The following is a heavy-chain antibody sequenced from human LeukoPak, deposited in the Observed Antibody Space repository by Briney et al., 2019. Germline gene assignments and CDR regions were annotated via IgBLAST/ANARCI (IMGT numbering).Heavy chain of an antibody. V-gene: IGHV4-39*07. D-gene: IGHD3-3*01. CDR3: ARLMEGERFLEWHYMDV. CDR2: IFYGGST. CDR1: GGSIRNDNYY. Sequence: TSETLSLTCTVSGGSIRNDNYYWGLIRQPPGKGLEWIGSIFYGGSTYYNPSLKSRVTISIATSKNQFSLKPSSVTAADTAVYYCARLMEGERFLEWHYMDVWGKGTTVTVSS. J-gene: IGHJ6*03.